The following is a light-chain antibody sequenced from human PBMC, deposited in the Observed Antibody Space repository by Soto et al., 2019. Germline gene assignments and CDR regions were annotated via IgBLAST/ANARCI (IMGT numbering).Light chain of an antibody. J-gene: IGKJ1*01. Sequence: DIQMTQSPSTLSASVGDRVTITCRASQSISSWLAWYQQKPGKAPKVLISDASSLESGVPSRFRGSGSGTEFTLTISILQPDDYATYYCEQYYTYSRTFGQGTKVEIK. CDR3: EQYYTYSRT. CDR2: DAS. CDR1: QSISSW. V-gene: IGKV1-5*01.